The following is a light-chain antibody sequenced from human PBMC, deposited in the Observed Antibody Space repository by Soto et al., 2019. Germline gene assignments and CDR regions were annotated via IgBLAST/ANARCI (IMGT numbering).Light chain of an antibody. V-gene: IGKV1-13*02. CDR1: QGISSA. CDR2: DAS. Sequence: AIQLTQSPSSLSASVGDRVTITCRASQGISSALAWYQHKPGRAPRLLIYDASSLQSGVSSRFSGSGSGTDLTLTISSLQPEDFATYYCQQFQSYALTFGGGTKLDIK. J-gene: IGKJ4*01. CDR3: QQFQSYALT.